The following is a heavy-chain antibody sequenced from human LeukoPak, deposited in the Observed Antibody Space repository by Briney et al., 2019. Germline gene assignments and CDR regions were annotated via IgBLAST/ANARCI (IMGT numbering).Heavy chain of an antibody. J-gene: IGHJ4*02. D-gene: IGHD3-3*01. Sequence: ASVKVSCKASGYTFTGYYMHWVRQAPGQGLEWMGWINPNSGGTNYAQKLQGRVTTTTDTSTSTAYMELRSLRSDDTAVYYCARDQPPLWSGYPFDYWGQGTLVTVSS. CDR1: GYTFTGYY. V-gene: IGHV1-2*02. CDR2: INPNSGGT. CDR3: ARDQPPLWSGYPFDY.